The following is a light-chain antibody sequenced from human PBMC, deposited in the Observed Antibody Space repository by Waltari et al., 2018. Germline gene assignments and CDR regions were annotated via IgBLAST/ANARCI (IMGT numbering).Light chain of an antibody. CDR3: QQYNNWPPGT. V-gene: IGKV3D-15*01. Sequence: TVGTLSPATLFVPPGESASLSCRDSQTIGRSLAWYQQKPGQAPSLLIYRASTRATGIPARFSGSGSESEFTLTISSLQSEDVAVYYCQQYNNWPPGTFGQGTRVEI. J-gene: IGKJ1*01. CDR1: QTIGRS. CDR2: RAS.